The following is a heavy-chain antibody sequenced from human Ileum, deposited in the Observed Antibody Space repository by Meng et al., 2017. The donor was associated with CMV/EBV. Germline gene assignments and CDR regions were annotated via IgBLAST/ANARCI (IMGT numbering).Heavy chain of an antibody. J-gene: IGHJ4*02. CDR1: GYTCTTHA. Sequence: SCKASGYTCTTHAIHWVRQAPGQSLEWMGLINTGNGDTDYSQRFRGRVVLTRETSASTAYMEMSSLTSEDTAVYYCARELYGGYWDYWGQGTLVTVSS. D-gene: IGHD4/OR15-4a*01. V-gene: IGHV1-3*04. CDR2: INTGNGDT. CDR3: ARELYGGYWDY.